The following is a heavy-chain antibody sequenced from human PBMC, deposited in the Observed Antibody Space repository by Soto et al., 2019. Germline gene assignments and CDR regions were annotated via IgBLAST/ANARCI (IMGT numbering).Heavy chain of an antibody. J-gene: IGHJ4*02. CDR1: GFTFSSYG. CDR2: IWYDGSNK. D-gene: IGHD3-16*02. V-gene: IGHV3-33*01. Sequence: QVQLVESGGGVVQPGRSLRLSCAASGFTFSSYGMHWVRQATGKGLEWVAVIWYDGSNKYYADSVKGRFTISRDNSKNTLYLQMNSLRAEDTAVYYCARERGGGVIAPFDDWGQGTLVTVSS. CDR3: ARERGGGVIAPFDD.